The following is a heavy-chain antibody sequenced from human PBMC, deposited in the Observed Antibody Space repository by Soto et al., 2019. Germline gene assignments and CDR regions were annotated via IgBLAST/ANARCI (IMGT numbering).Heavy chain of an antibody. CDR1: GGSISSGDYY. J-gene: IGHJ6*02. CDR2: IYYSGST. CDR3: ARASYGGWDQIHPYYYYYGMDV. Sequence: QVQLQESGPGLVKPSQTLSLTCTVSGGSISSGDYYWSWIRQPPGKGLEWIGYIYYSGSTYYNPSLKSRVTISVDTSKNQFSLKLSSVTAADTAVYYCARASYGGWDQIHPYYYYYGMDVWGQGTTVTVSS. V-gene: IGHV4-30-4*01. D-gene: IGHD4-17*01.